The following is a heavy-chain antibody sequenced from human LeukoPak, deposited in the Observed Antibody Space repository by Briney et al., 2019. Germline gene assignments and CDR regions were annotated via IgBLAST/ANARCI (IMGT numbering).Heavy chain of an antibody. CDR1: GGSISSYY. CDR2: IYTSGST. J-gene: IGHJ6*03. D-gene: IGHD3-10*01. Sequence: SETLSLTCTVSGGSISSYYWSWIRQPAGKGLEWIGRIYTSGSTNYNPSLKSRVTMSVDTSKNQFSLKLSSVTAADTAVYYCARVGDYYYYYYMDVWDKGTTVTVSS. V-gene: IGHV4-4*07. CDR3: ARVGDYYYYYYMDV.